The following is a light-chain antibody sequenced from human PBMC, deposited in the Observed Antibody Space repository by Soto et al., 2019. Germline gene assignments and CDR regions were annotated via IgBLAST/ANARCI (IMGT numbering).Light chain of an antibody. V-gene: IGKV3-20*01. Sequence: EIVLTQSPGTLSLSPGERAALSCRASQSVSSRYLAWYQLKPGQAPRLLIYGASNRASGIPDRFSGSGSGTDFTLTISRLEPEDFAVYYCQNHGTSPSMTFGQGTRLEMK. CDR1: QSVSSRY. CDR2: GAS. J-gene: IGKJ5*01. CDR3: QNHGTSPSMT.